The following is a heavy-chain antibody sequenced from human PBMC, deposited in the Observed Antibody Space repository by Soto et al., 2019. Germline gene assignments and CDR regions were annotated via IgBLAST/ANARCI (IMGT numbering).Heavy chain of an antibody. CDR1: GFTFSSYA. D-gene: IGHD5-18*01. V-gene: IGHV3-23*01. J-gene: IGHJ4*02. CDR3: AKAALSRIKLWPDDFDY. CDR2: ISGSSGST. Sequence: SLRLSCAASGFTFSSYAMSWVRQAPGKGLEWVSAISGSSGSTYYADSVKGRFTISRDNSTNTLYLQMNSLRAEDTAVYYCAKAALSRIKLWPDDFDYWGQGTLVTVSS.